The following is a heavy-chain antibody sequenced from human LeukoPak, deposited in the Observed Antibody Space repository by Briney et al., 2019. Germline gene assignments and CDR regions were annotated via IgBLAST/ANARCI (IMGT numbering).Heavy chain of an antibody. V-gene: IGHV3-53*01. Sequence: GGSLRLSCAASGFTVSSNYMSWVRQAPGKGLEWVSLIHSDDRYYADSVKGRFTISRDNSKNTLYLQMNSLRAEDTAVYYCARARWHIVAKYYFDYWGQGTLVTVSS. D-gene: IGHD2-15*01. CDR3: ARARWHIVAKYYFDY. CDR1: GFTVSSNY. CDR2: IHSDDR. J-gene: IGHJ4*02.